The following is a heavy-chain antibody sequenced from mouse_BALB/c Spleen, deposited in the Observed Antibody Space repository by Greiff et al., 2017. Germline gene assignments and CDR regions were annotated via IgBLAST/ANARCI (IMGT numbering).Heavy chain of an antibody. J-gene: IGHJ2*01. Sequence: EVKLVESGPGLVKPSQSLSLTCTVTGYSITSDYAWPWIRQFPGNKLEWMGYISYSGSTSYNPSLKSRISITRDTSKNQFFLQLNSVTTEDTATYYGASYFDYWGQGTTLTVSS. CDR1: GYSITSDYA. V-gene: IGHV3-2*02. CDR2: ISYSGST. CDR3: ASYFDY.